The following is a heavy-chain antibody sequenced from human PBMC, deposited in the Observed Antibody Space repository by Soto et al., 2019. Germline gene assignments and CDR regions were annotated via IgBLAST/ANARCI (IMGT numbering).Heavy chain of an antibody. CDR2: ISAYNANA. CDR3: ARENSYFDY. V-gene: IGHV1-18*01. J-gene: IGHJ4*02. Sequence: QIQLLQSGAEVKKPGASVKVTCKASGYTFRNFGISWVRQAPGQGLEWMGWISAYNANANYAQKFQGTLPMTADTSTSTAYMELRSLRSDDTAVYYCARENSYFDYWGQGTLVTVSS. CDR1: GYTFRNFG.